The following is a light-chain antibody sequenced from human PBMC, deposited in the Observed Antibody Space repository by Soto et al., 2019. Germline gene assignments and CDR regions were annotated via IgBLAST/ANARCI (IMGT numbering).Light chain of an antibody. CDR1: QSITSSY. Sequence: EIVLTQSPGTLSLSPGERATLSCRASQSITSSYLAWYQQKPGQAPRLLIYGASRRATDIPDRFSGSGSGTDFTLTISRLEPEDFAVYYCQHYNSYSEAFGQGTKVELK. CDR3: QHYNSYSEA. V-gene: IGKV3-20*01. J-gene: IGKJ1*01. CDR2: GAS.